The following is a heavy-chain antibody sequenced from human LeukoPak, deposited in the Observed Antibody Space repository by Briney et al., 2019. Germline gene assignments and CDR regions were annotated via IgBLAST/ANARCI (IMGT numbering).Heavy chain of an antibody. V-gene: IGHV1-2*02. J-gene: IGHJ4*02. CDR3: TRARQRATGSCSSLDY. CDR1: GYTFSDYF. Sequence: ASVKVSCKASGYTFSDYFIHWVRQAPGQGLEWMGWINPNSGGTDYAQKFQGRVTMTRDTSISTAYMELSRLTPDDTAVYYCTRARQRATGSCSSLDYWGQGTLVTVSS. D-gene: IGHD2-15*01. CDR2: INPNSGGT.